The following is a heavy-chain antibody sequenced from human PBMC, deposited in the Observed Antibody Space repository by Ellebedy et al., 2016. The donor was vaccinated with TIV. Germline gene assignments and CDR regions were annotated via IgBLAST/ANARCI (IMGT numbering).Heavy chain of an antibody. CDR1: GDSISSYY. Sequence: PSETLSLTCTVSGDSISSYYWSWIRQPPGKELEWIGYVYYSGNTNYNPSLKSRVTLSVDTSKNQFSLRLTSVTAADTAVYKCARERRDSGYEAYDIWGPGTMVTVSS. J-gene: IGHJ3*02. CDR3: ARERRDSGYEAYDI. V-gene: IGHV4-59*01. D-gene: IGHD5-12*01. CDR2: VYYSGNT.